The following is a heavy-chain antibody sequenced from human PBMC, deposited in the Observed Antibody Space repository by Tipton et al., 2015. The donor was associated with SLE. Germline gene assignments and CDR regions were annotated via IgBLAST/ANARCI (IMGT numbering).Heavy chain of an antibody. Sequence: TLSLTCTVSGGSISSSSYYWGWLRPPPGKGLEWIGSIYYSGSTYSNPSLKSRVTISVDTSKNQFSLKLSSVTAADTAVYYCATGDYGSGWSGAFDIWGQGTMVTVSS. CDR1: GGSISSSSYY. CDR3: ATGDYGSGWSGAFDI. J-gene: IGHJ3*02. V-gene: IGHV4-39*07. CDR2: IYYSGST. D-gene: IGHD6-19*01.